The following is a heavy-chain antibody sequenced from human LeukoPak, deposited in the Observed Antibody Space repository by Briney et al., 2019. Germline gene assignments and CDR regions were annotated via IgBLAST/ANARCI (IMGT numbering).Heavy chain of an antibody. CDR1: GFTFSRYW. Sequence: GGSLRLSCAASGFTFSRYWMHWVRQAPGKGLVWVSRINSDGSSVTYADSVKGRFTISRDNAKNTLYLQMNSLRVEDTALYYCARDQAEEEPFDYWGQGTLVTVSS. CDR2: INSDGSSV. J-gene: IGHJ4*02. CDR3: ARDQAEEEPFDY. D-gene: IGHD1-14*01. V-gene: IGHV3-74*01.